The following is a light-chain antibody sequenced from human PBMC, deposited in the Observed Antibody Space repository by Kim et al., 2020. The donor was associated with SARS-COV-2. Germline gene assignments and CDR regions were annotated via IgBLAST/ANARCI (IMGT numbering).Light chain of an antibody. CDR2: AAF. CDR1: QAIRND. V-gene: IGKV1-17*01. CDR3: LQHNFYPWT. J-gene: IGKJ1*01. Sequence: SASVGDRVTIICRASQAIRNDLVWYQQKPGKAPKRLIYAAFSLQSGVPSRFSGSGSGTEFTLTISSLQPEDFATYYCLQHNFYPWTFGQGTKLEI.